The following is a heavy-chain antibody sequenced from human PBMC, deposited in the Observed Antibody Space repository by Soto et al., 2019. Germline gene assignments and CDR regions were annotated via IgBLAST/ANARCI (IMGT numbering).Heavy chain of an antibody. CDR1: GGTFTTSA. J-gene: IGHJ6*02. D-gene: IGHD4-4*01. Sequence: QVQLVQSGAEVKKPGSSVRVSCQASGGTFTTSAFNWVRQAPGQGLGWMGGIIPMYNEPNYAPKFLGRVTISATRSTSTASRELNTLRSVDKAFYVCARGYSCGYSYAMDVWGQGTTVTVSS. CDR3: ARGYSCGYSYAMDV. V-gene: IGHV1-69*01. CDR2: IIPMYNEP.